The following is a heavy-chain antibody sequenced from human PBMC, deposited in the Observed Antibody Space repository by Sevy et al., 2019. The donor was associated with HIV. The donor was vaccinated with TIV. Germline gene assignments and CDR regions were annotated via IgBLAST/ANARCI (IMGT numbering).Heavy chain of an antibody. CDR2: ISSSSSYK. CDR3: ARDRDGSGSSGGYGMDV. V-gene: IGHV3-21*01. D-gene: IGHD3-10*01. Sequence: GGSLRLSCAGSGFTFSRSSMNWVRQAPGKGLEWVSSISSSSSYKYYADSVKGRFTISRDNAKKSLYLQMNSLRAEDTAVYYCARDRDGSGSSGGYGMDVWGQGTTVTVSS. J-gene: IGHJ6*02. CDR1: GFTFSRSS.